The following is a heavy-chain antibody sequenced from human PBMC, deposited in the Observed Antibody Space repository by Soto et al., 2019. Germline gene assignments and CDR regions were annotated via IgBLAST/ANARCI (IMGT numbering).Heavy chain of an antibody. CDR3: ARDRGYYDSSGYDYFDY. J-gene: IGHJ4*02. D-gene: IGHD3-22*01. CDR2: ISAYNGNT. CDR1: GYTFTSYG. Sequence: GASVKVSCKASGYTFTSYGISWVRQAPGQGLEWMGWISAYNGNTNYAQKLQGRVTITRDTSTSTAYMELRSLRSDDTAVYYCARDRGYYDSSGYDYFDYWGQGTLVTVSS. V-gene: IGHV1-18*01.